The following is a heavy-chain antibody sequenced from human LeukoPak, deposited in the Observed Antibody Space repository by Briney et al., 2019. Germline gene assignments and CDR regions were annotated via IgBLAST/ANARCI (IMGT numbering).Heavy chain of an antibody. CDR1: GFTFDDYA. J-gene: IGHJ4*02. Sequence: PGRSLRLSCAASGFTFDDYAMHWVRQAPGKGLEWVSGISWNSGSIGYADSVKGRFTISRDNSKNTLYLQMNSLRAEDTAVYYCAKKFPAAAGYWGQGTLVTVSS. D-gene: IGHD6-13*01. CDR3: AKKFPAAAGY. CDR2: ISWNSGSI. V-gene: IGHV3-9*01.